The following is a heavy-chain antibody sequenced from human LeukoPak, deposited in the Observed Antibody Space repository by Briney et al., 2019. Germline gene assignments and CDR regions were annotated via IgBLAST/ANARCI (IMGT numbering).Heavy chain of an antibody. CDR1: GFTVSGSY. Sequence: GGSLRLSCAASGFTVSGSYMSWVRQVPGKGLEWVSCIYGADTIYYADFVKDRFSISRDGNRNILYLQMNSLRAEDTAVYYCARGARGAYFDFWGQGTLVTVSS. CDR3: ARGARGAYFDF. D-gene: IGHD4/OR15-4a*01. V-gene: IGHV3-66*01. J-gene: IGHJ4*02. CDR2: IYGADTI.